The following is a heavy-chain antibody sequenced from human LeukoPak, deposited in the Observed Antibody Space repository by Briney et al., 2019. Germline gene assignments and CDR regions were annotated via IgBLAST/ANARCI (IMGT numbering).Heavy chain of an antibody. CDR1: GASLSSTTYY. CDR2: MYYSGRS. V-gene: IGHV4-39*03. CDR3: IAKDILTGATPGPPDN. Sequence: SETLSLTCTVSGASLSSTTYYWGWLRQSPGKGLEWIGSMYYSGRSYYSESLKTRVTILVDTSRNQFSLKLTSVTAADTAVYATIAKDILTGATPGPPDNWGQGTVVIVSS. D-gene: IGHD3-9*01. J-gene: IGHJ4*02.